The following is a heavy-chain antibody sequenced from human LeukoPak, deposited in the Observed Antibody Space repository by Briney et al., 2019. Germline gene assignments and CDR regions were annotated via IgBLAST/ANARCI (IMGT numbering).Heavy chain of an antibody. CDR2: ISYDGSNE. Sequence: GGSLRLSCAASGFTFSSYVMHWVRQAPGKGLEWVAIISYDGSNEYYADSVKGRFTISRDNSKNTLYLQMNSLRAEDTAVYYCAKDVSPIVVVILYDYWGQGTLVTVSS. CDR3: AKDVSPIVVVILYDY. CDR1: GFTFSSYV. D-gene: IGHD3-22*01. J-gene: IGHJ4*02. V-gene: IGHV3-30*04.